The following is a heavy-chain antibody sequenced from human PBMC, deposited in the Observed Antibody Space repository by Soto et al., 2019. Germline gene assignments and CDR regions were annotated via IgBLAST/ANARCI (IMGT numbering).Heavy chain of an antibody. J-gene: IGHJ4*02. CDR1: GFTFSDYY. CDR3: ARLKKARYCSGGSCYSAFDY. V-gene: IGHV3-11*06. CDR2: ISSSSSYT. D-gene: IGHD2-15*01. Sequence: ESGGGLVKPGGSLRLSCAASGFTFSDYYMSWIRQAPGKGLEWVSYISSSSSYTNYADSVKGRFTISRDNAKNSLYLQMNSLRAEDTAVYYCARLKKARYCSGGSCYSAFDYWGQGTLVTVSS.